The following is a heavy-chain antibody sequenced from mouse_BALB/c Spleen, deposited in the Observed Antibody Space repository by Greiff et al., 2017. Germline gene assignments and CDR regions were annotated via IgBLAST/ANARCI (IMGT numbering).Heavy chain of an antibody. CDR2: ISNLAYSI. V-gene: IGHV5-15*02. J-gene: IGHJ3*01. CDR1: GFTFSDYG. D-gene: IGHD4-1*01. CDR3: ARGTSNWDEAWFAY. Sequence: EVKLVESGGGLVQPGGSRKLSCAASGFTFSDYGMAWVRQAPGKGPEWVAFISNLAYSIYYADTVTGRFTISRENAKNTLYLEMSSLRSEDTAMYYCARGTSNWDEAWFAYWGQGTLVTVSA.